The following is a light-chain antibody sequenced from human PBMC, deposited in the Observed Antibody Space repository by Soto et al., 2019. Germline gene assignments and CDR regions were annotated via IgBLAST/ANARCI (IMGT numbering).Light chain of an antibody. V-gene: IGLV2-14*01. CDR3: TSYTTSITWV. CDR2: EVS. J-gene: IGLJ3*02. Sequence: QSALTQPASVSGSAGQSITISCSGTMRDVGAYNLVSWYQQHPGTAPKLMIYEVSNRPSGVSIRFSGSKSGNTASLTISGLQTEDEADYYCTSYTTSITWVFGGGTQLTVL. CDR1: MRDVGAYNL.